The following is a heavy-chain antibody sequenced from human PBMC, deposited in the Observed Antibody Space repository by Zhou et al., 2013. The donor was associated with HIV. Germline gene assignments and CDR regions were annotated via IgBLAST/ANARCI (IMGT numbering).Heavy chain of an antibody. Sequence: QVQLVQSGAEVKKPGASVKVSCKASGYTFTSYGISWVRQAPGQGLEWMGWISAYNGNTNYAQKLQGRVTMTTDTSTSTAYMELRSLRSDDTAVYYCARDRLTMIVVVTNWFDPWGQGTLVTVSS. J-gene: IGHJ5*02. D-gene: IGHD3-22*01. V-gene: IGHV1-18*01. CDR3: ARDRLTMIVVVTNWFDP. CDR1: GYTFTSYG. CDR2: ISAYNGNT.